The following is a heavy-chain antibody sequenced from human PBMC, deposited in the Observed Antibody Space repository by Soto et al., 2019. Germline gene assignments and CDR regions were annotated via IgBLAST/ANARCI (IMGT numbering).Heavy chain of an antibody. CDR1: GFTVGNNY. J-gene: IGHJ6*02. Sequence: VPLVESGGGLIQPGGSLRLSCAASGFTVGNNYMNWVRQAPGKGLEWVSLMYSGGGTYYADSVKGRFTMSRDISKITLYLQLNCLRAEDTAMYYCTTSPSVGVWGQGTAVTVSS. CDR3: TTSPSVGV. CDR2: MYSGGGT. V-gene: IGHV3-53*01. D-gene: IGHD6-19*01.